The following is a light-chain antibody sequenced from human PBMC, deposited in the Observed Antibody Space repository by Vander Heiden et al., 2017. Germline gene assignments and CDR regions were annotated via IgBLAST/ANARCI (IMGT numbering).Light chain of an antibody. V-gene: IGLV1-44*01. CDR3: ATWDDSLNGPV. CDR1: SSNIGSNT. Sequence: QSGLTQPPSASGTPGQRVSISCSGSSSNIGSNTVNWYQQLPGTAPKLLIYTNNRRPSGVPDRFSASKSGTSASLAISGLQSEDEADYYCATWDDSLNGPVFGGGTKLTVL. CDR2: TNN. J-gene: IGLJ3*02.